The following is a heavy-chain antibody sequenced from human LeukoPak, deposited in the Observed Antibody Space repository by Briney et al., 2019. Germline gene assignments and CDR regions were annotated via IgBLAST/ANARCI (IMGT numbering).Heavy chain of an antibody. J-gene: IGHJ4*02. CDR2: ISAYNGNT. D-gene: IGHD6-13*01. V-gene: IGHV1-18*04. Sequence: GASVKVSCQASGYTFTSYGISWVRQAPGQGLEWMGWISAYNGNTNYAQKLQGRVTMTTDTSTSTAYMELRSLRSDDTAVYYCARDRTAAAALDFDYWGQGTLVTVSS. CDR3: ARDRTAAAALDFDY. CDR1: GYTFTSYG.